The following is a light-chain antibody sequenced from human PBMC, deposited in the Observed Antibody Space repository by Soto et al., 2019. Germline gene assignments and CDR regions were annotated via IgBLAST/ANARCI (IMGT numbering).Light chain of an antibody. CDR3: QQYGSSPVT. V-gene: IGKV3-20*01. CDR1: QSISSNY. Sequence: EIELTQSPGTLSLSPGERATISCRASQSISSNYLAWYQQKPGQAPRLLIYGASSKATGIPERFRGSGSGTDFTLTISRLEPEDFAVYYCQQYGSSPVTFGGGTKVEIK. CDR2: GAS. J-gene: IGKJ4*01.